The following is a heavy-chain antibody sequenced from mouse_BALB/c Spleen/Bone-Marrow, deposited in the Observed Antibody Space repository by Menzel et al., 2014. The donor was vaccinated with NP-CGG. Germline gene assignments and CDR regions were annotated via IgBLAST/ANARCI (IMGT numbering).Heavy chain of an antibody. D-gene: IGHD2-12*01. CDR2: IFPGDGST. V-gene: IGHV1-85*01. CDR3: ARNYKSAWFTY. J-gene: IGHJ3*01. CDR1: DYTFTSSD. Sequence: QVQLKESGPELVKPGASVELSCKASDYTFTSSDINWVRQGPEQGLEWMGWIFPGDGSTKYNEKFKGKATLTIDKSSSTAYMQLSRLTSEDSAVYFCARNYKSAWFTYWGQGTLVTVSA.